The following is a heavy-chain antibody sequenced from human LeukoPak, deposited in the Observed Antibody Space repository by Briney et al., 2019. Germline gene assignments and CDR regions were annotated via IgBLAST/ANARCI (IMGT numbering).Heavy chain of an antibody. V-gene: IGHV1-8*01. J-gene: IGHJ6*02. Sequence: GASVKVSCKASGYTFTSYDINWVRQATGRGLEWMGWMNPNSGNTGYAQKFQGRVTMTRNTSISTAYMELSSLRSEDTAVYYCARTALRYQLLEEPFYYYYGMDVWGQGTTVTVSS. D-gene: IGHD2-2*01. CDR1: GYTFTSYD. CDR3: ARTALRYQLLEEPFYYYYGMDV. CDR2: MNPNSGNT.